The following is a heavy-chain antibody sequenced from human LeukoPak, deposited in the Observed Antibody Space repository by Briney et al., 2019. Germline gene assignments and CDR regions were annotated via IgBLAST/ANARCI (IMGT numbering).Heavy chain of an antibody. CDR3: ARFDSGYCSGGSCYPDY. V-gene: IGHV1-8*01. D-gene: IGHD2-15*01. J-gene: IGHJ4*02. Sequence: ASVKVSCKASGYTFTSYDINWVRQATGQGLEWMGWMNPNSGNTGYAQKFQGRVTMTRNTSISTAYMELSSLRSEDTAVYYCARFDSGYCSGGSCYPDYWGQGTLVTVSS. CDR2: MNPNSGNT. CDR1: GYTFTSYD.